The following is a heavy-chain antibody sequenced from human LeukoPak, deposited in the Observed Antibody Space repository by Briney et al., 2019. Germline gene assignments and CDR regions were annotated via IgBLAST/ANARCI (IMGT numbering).Heavy chain of an antibody. J-gene: IGHJ5*02. CDR3: ARNTYGDYLGP. D-gene: IGHD4-17*01. CDR1: GGSISSYY. Sequence: PSETLSLTCTVSGGSISSYYWSWIRQPPGKGLEWIGYIYYSGSTNYNPSLKSRVTISVDTSKNQFSLKLSSVTAADTAVYYCARNTYGDYLGPWGQGTLVTVSS. V-gene: IGHV4-59*01. CDR2: IYYSGST.